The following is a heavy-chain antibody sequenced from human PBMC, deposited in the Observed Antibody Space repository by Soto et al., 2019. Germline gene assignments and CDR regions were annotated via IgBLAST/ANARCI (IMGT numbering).Heavy chain of an antibody. V-gene: IGHV3-9*01. Sequence: PGGSLRLSCAASGFTFDDYAMHWVRQAPGEGLEWVSGISWNSGSIGYADSVKGRFTISRDNAKNSLYLQMNSLRAEDTALYYCAKDMGGKGYSYGSYYYYYGMDVWGQGTTVTVSS. CDR1: GFTFDDYA. CDR2: ISWNSGSI. CDR3: AKDMGGKGYSYGSYYYYYGMDV. J-gene: IGHJ6*02. D-gene: IGHD5-18*01.